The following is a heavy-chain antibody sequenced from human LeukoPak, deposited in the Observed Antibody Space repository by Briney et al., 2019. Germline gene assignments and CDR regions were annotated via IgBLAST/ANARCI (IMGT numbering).Heavy chain of an antibody. D-gene: IGHD2-2*01. CDR1: GGSFSGYY. CDR2: INHSGST. CDR3: ARHVRDVVVPAARVYYYYMDV. J-gene: IGHJ6*03. V-gene: IGHV4-34*01. Sequence: ETLSLTCAVYGGSFSGYYWSWIRQRPGKGLEWIGEINHSGSTNYNPSLKSRVTISVDTSKNQLSLKLSSVTAADTAVYYCARHVRDVVVPAARVYYYYMDVWGKGTTVTVSS.